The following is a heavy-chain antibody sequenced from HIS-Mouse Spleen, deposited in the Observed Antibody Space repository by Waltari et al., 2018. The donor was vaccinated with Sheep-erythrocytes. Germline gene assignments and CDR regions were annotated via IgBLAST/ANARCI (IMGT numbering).Heavy chain of an antibody. D-gene: IGHD6-13*01. CDR1: GFTFSSYC. V-gene: IGHV3-7*01. Sequence: EVQLVESGGGLVQPGGSLRLSCAASGFTFSSYCMSWVRQAPGKGLEWVAKIKQDGIGKCYVDSVNGRLRISRDNAKNSLYLQMNSLRAEDTAVYYCARRVEAAAERCFDPWGQGTLVTVSS. CDR2: IKQDGIGK. J-gene: IGHJ5*02. CDR3: ARRVEAAAERCFDP.